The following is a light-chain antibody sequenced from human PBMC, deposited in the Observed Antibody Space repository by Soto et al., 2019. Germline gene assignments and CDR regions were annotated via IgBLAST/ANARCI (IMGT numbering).Light chain of an antibody. Sequence: EIVLTQSPGTLSLSPGERATLSCRASQSVTSSYLAWYQLKPGQAPRLLIYGASNRATGIPDRFSGSGSGTDFTLTISRLDPEDFAVYFCQQYGSSPRTFGQGTKVDIK. V-gene: IGKV3-20*01. J-gene: IGKJ1*01. CDR3: QQYGSSPRT. CDR1: QSVTSSY. CDR2: GAS.